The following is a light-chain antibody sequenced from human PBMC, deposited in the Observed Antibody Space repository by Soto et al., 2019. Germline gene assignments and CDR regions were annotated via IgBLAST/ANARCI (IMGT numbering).Light chain of an antibody. J-gene: IGLJ3*02. CDR2: SNN. Sequence: QSVLTQPPSVSAAPGQKVTISCSGSSSTIGTNYVSWYQHLPGTTPKLLIYSNNQRPSGVPDRFSGSKSGTSASLAISGLQSEDEADYYCAAWDDSLNGWVFGGGTKLTVL. V-gene: IGLV1-44*01. CDR3: AAWDDSLNGWV. CDR1: SSTIGTNY.